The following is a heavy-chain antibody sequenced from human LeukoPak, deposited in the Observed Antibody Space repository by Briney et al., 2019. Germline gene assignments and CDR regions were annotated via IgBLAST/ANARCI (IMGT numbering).Heavy chain of an antibody. CDR1: GFTFSSYA. J-gene: IGHJ1*01. CDR2: ISGGGGST. D-gene: IGHD6-19*01. Sequence: GGSLRLSCAASGFTFSSYAMNWVRQAPGKGLEWVSGISGGGGSTYYADSVKGRFTISRDNSKNTLYLQMNSLRAEDTAVYYCAKDGRGWRGYFQHWGQGTLVTVSS. CDR3: AKDGRGWRGYFQH. V-gene: IGHV3-23*01.